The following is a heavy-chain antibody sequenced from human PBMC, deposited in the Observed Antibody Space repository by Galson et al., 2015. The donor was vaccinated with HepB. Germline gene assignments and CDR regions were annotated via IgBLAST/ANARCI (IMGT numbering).Heavy chain of an antibody. V-gene: IGHV4-59*01. J-gene: IGHJ4*02. D-gene: IGHD4-17*01. CDR2: IYYSGST. CDR1: GGSISSYY. Sequence: ETLSLTCTVSGGSISSYYWSWIRQPPGKGLEWIGYIYYSGSTNYNPSLKSRVTISVDTSKNQFSLKLSSVTAADTAVYYCARGHVAYYGDYVAGFDYWGQGTLVTVSS. CDR3: ARGHVAYYGDYVAGFDY.